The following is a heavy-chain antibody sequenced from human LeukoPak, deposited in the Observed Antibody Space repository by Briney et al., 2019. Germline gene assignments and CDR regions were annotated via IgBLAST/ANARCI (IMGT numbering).Heavy chain of an antibody. V-gene: IGHV3-23*01. CDR3: AELGITMIGGV. D-gene: IGHD3-10*02. J-gene: IGHJ6*04. CDR1: GFTFSTYN. CDR2: ISGSGGST. Sequence: GGSLRLSCAASGFTFSTYNMNWVRQAPGKGLEWVSAISGSGGSTYYADSVKGRFTIFRDNSKNTLYLQMNSLRAEDTAVYYCAELGITMIGGVWGKGTTVTISS.